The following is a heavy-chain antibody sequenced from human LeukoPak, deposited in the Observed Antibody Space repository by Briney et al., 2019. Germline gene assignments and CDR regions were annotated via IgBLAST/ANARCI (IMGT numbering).Heavy chain of an antibody. V-gene: IGHV3-7*05. Sequence: GGSLRRSCAASGFTFSSYWMSWVRQAPGKGLEWVANIKQGGSEKYYVDSVKGRFTISRDNAKNSLYLQMNSLRAEDTAVYYCAASSGYYFSHFDYWGQGTLVTVSS. J-gene: IGHJ4*02. CDR3: AASSGYYFSHFDY. CDR2: IKQGGSEK. D-gene: IGHD3-22*01. CDR1: GFTFSSYW.